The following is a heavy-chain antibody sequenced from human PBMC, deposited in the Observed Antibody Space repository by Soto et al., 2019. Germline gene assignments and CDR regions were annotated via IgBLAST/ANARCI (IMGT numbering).Heavy chain of an antibody. CDR2: IYYSGST. CDR3: GRAGSSSWYGEVVIDY. D-gene: IGHD6-13*01. Sequence: SETLSLTCTVSGGSISSYYWSWIRQPPGKGLEWIGYIYYSGSTNYNPSLKSRVTISVDTSKNQFSLKLSSVTAADTAVYYCGRAGSSSWYGEVVIDYWGQGTLVTVSS. J-gene: IGHJ4*02. V-gene: IGHV4-59*01. CDR1: GGSISSYY.